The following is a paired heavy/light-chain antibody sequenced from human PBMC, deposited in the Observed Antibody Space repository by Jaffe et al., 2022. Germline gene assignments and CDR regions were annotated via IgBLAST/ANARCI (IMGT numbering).Heavy chain of an antibody. CDR2: IYPGDSDT. CDR3: VSTNIPGSLWFGELLSLHFDY. Sequence: EVQLVQSGAEVKKPGESLKISCKGSGYSFTSYWIGWVRQMPGKGLEWMGIIYPGDSDTRYSPSFQGQVTISADKSISTAYLQWSSLKASDTAMYYCVSTNIPGSLWFGELLSLHFDYWGQGTLVTVSS. CDR1: GYSFTSYW. D-gene: IGHD3-10*01. V-gene: IGHV5-51*03. J-gene: IGHJ4*02.
Light chain of an antibody. CDR3: QVWDSSTAEV. V-gene: IGLV3-9*01. CDR2: RDS. J-gene: IGLJ3*02. Sequence: SYELTQPLSVSVALGQTARITCGGNNIGSKNVHWYQQKPGQAPVLVIYRDSNRPSGIPERFSGSNSGNTATLTISRAQAGDEADYYCQVWDSSTAEVFGGGTKLTVL. CDR1: NIGSKN.